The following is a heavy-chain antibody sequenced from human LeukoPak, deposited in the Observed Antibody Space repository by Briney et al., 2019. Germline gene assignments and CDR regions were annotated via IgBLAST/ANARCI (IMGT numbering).Heavy chain of an antibody. CDR2: IIPIFGTA. V-gene: IGHV1-69*13. CDR1: GGTFSSYA. J-gene: IGHJ4*02. D-gene: IGHD3-22*01. CDR3: ARGTLYHPDYYDSSGYYFNFDY. Sequence: SVKVSCKASGGTFSSYAISWVRQAPGQGLEWMGGIIPIFGTANYAQKFQGRVTITADESTSTAYMELSSLRSEDTAVYYCARGTLYHPDYYDSSGYYFNFDYWGQGTLVTVSS.